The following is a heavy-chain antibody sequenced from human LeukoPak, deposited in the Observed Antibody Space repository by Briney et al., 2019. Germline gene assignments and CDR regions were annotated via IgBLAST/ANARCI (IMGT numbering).Heavy chain of an antibody. D-gene: IGHD2-2*02. CDR1: GFTLIRHE. Sequence: GGSLRLSCAASGFTLIRHEMNWVRQATGKGLEWVSFISRSGRNTDYADSVKGRFTISRDDAKNSLYLQLNSLRADDTAVYYCARDAACTTSTCYKQIDSWGQGTLVTVSS. J-gene: IGHJ4*02. CDR3: ARDAACTTSTCYKQIDS. CDR2: ISRSGRNT. V-gene: IGHV3-48*03.